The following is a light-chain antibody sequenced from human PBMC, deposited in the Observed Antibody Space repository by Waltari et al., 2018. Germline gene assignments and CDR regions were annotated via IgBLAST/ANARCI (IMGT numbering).Light chain of an antibody. CDR3: QQYYSTPVT. Sequence: QLVLTQSPSASASLGASVKLTCTLASGHTYYAIAWHQQQPEKGPRHLMKVNSDGSHSKGDGIPDRFSGSSSGAERYLTISSLQSEDEADYYCQQYYSTPVTFGGGTK. CDR1: SGHTYYA. J-gene: IGLJ2*01. CDR2: VNSDGSH. V-gene: IGLV4-69*01.